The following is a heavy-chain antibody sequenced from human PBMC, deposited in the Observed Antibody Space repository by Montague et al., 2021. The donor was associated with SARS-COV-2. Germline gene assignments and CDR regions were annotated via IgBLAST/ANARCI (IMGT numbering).Heavy chain of an antibody. CDR3: PRHVYDILNGYYTYWYFDL. Sequence: SETLSLTCTVSGGSISCSSYYWGWIRQPPGQGLEWIGCINYSGSTYYNPSLKSRVTISVATSKNQFTLKLSSVTAADTAEYYCPRHVYDILNGYYTYWYFDLWGRGTLVTVSS. D-gene: IGHD3-9*01. J-gene: IGHJ2*01. CDR2: INYSGST. CDR1: GGSISCSSYY. V-gene: IGHV4-39*01.